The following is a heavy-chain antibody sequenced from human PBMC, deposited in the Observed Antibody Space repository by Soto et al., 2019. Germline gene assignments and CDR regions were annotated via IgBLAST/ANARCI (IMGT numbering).Heavy chain of an antibody. Sequence: PSETLSLTCNVSGTSITSHYWSWLRQPPGKRLEWMGYIYHSGTSAYNPSLKSRVSFSVDTSKNQFSLRLTSVTAADTAVYFCALQRYDLARLDPWGQGTLVTVSS. V-gene: IGHV4-59*11. CDR3: ALQRYDLARLDP. CDR2: IYHSGTS. J-gene: IGHJ5*02. CDR1: GTSITSHY. D-gene: IGHD3-3*01.